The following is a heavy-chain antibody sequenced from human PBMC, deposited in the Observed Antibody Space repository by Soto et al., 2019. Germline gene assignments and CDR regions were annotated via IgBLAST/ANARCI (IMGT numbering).Heavy chain of an antibody. CDR2: ISYDGSNK. CDR1: GFTFSSYA. D-gene: IGHD6-13*01. Sequence: GGSLRLSCAASGFTFSSYAMHWVRQAPGKGLEWVAVISYDGSNKYYADSVKGRFTISRDNSKNTLYLQMNSLRAEDTAVYYCARDGIAAAGTWYYFDYWGQGTLVTVS. J-gene: IGHJ4*02. CDR3: ARDGIAAAGTWYYFDY. V-gene: IGHV3-30-3*01.